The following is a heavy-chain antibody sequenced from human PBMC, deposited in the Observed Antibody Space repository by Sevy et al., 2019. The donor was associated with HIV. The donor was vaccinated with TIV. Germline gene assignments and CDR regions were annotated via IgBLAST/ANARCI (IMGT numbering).Heavy chain of an antibody. J-gene: IGHJ4*02. Sequence: GGSLRLSCAASGFTFSSYAMSWVRQAPGKGLEWVSAISGSGGSTYYADSVKGRFTISRDNSKNTLYLQMNSLRAEDTAVYYCAKDSRNVDTAMVSSRGYWGQRTLVTVSS. D-gene: IGHD5-18*01. CDR2: ISGSGGST. CDR3: AKDSRNVDTAMVSSRGY. CDR1: GFTFSSYA. V-gene: IGHV3-23*01.